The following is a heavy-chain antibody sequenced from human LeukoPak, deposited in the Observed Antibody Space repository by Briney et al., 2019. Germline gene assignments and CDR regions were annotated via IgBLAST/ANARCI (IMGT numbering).Heavy chain of an antibody. D-gene: IGHD3-22*01. CDR2: MSYSGRT. Sequence: SETLSLTCTVSGGSISISNYYWGWIRQPPGKGLEWIGSMSYSGRTYYNPSLKTRVTVSLDTSKNQFSLNLISVTAADTAVYYCARDPWFYYESSGYSQAWGQGILVTVSS. J-gene: IGHJ4*02. CDR1: GGSISISNYY. CDR3: ARDPWFYYESSGYSQA. V-gene: IGHV4-39*07.